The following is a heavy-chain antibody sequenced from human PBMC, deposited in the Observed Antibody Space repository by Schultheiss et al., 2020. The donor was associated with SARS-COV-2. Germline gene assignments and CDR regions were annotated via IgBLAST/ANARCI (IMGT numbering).Heavy chain of an antibody. CDR3: ARDGDPTGENYYYYYGMDV. D-gene: IGHD1-14*01. V-gene: IGHV3-48*02. J-gene: IGHJ6*02. Sequence: GGSLRLSCAASGFTFSSYSMNWVRQAPGKGPEWVAYISSSSYNIYYTDSVEGRFTISRDNAKNSLYLQMNSLRDEDTAVYYCARDGDPTGENYYYYYGMDVWGQGTTVTVSS. CDR1: GFTFSSYS. CDR2: ISSSSYNI.